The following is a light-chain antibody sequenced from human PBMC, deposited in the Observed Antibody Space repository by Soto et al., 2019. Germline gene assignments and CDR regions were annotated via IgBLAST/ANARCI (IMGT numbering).Light chain of an antibody. CDR2: DVS. V-gene: IGLV2-14*01. J-gene: IGLJ1*01. Sequence: QSVLTQPASVSGSPGQPITISCTGTSSDVGGYNYVSWYQQHPGKAPKLMIYDVSNRPSGVSNRFSGSKSGNTASLTISGLQAEDEADYYCSSYTSSSTLPFVFGTGTKVTFL. CDR3: SSYTSSSTLPFV. CDR1: SSDVGGYNY.